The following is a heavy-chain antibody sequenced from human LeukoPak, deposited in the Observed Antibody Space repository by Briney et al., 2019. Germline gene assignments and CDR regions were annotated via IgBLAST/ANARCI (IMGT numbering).Heavy chain of an antibody. CDR3: ARGYCTNGVCYTGYGMDV. V-gene: IGHV3-13*01. D-gene: IGHD2-8*01. J-gene: IGHJ6*02. Sequence: GSLRLSCAASGFTFSSYDMHWVRQATGKGLEWVSAIGTAGDTYYPGSVKGRFTISRENAKNSLYLQMNSLRAGDTAVYYCARGYCTNGVCYTGYGMDVWGQGTTVTVSS. CDR1: GFTFSSYD. CDR2: IGTAGDT.